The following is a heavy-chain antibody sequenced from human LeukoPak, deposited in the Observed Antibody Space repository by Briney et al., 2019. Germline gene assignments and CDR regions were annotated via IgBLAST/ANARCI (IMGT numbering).Heavy chain of an antibody. CDR3: ARGTKEKRWLQLRAPHFDY. Sequence: SETLSLTCTVSGGSISSYYWSWIRQPPGKGLEWIGYIYYSGSTNYNPSLKSRVTISVDTSKNQFSLKLSSVTAADTAVYYCARGTKEKRWLQLRAPHFDYWGQGTLVTVSS. D-gene: IGHD5-24*01. J-gene: IGHJ4*02. V-gene: IGHV4-59*01. CDR2: IYYSGST. CDR1: GGSISSYY.